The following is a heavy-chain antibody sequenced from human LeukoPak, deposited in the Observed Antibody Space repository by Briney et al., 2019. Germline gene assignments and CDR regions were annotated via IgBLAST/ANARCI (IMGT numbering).Heavy chain of an antibody. V-gene: IGHV3-7*03. CDR2: IKQDGGEK. CDR1: GFTFSSYW. CDR3: ARIRGIAVAGTLSYYGMDV. D-gene: IGHD6-13*01. Sequence: GGSLRLSCAASGFTFSSYWVTWVRQAPGKGLEWVANIKQDGGEKYYVDFVKGRFTISRDNAKNSLYLQMNSLRAEDTAVYYCARIRGIAVAGTLSYYGMDVWGQGTTVTVSS. J-gene: IGHJ6*02.